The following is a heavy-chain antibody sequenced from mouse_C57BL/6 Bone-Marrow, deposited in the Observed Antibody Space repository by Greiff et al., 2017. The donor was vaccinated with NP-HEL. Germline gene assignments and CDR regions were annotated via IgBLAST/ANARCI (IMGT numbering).Heavy chain of an antibody. J-gene: IGHJ4*01. CDR2: IWSGGST. V-gene: IGHV2-2*01. CDR3: ARKDDADYYAMDY. CDR1: GFSLTSYG. Sequence: VKLVESGPGLVQPSQSLSITCTVSGFSLTSYGVHWVRQSPGKGLAWLGVIWSGGSTDYNAAFISSLSISKDNSKSQVFFKMNSLQADDTAIYYCARKDDADYYAMDYWGQGTSVTVSS.